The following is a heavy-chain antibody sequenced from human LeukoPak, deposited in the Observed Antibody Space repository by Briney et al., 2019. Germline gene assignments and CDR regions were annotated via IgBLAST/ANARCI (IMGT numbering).Heavy chain of an antibody. CDR1: GGSISSSSYY. J-gene: IGHJ4*02. CDR3: ARHGRVGYCSSTSCYGRAGVDY. Sequence: SETLSLTCTVSGGSISSSSYYWGWIRQPPGKGLEWIGSIYYSGSTYYNPSLKSRVTISVDTSKNQFSLKLSSVTAADTAVYYCARHGRVGYCSSTSCYGRAGVDYWGQGTLVTVSS. CDR2: IYYSGST. D-gene: IGHD2-2*01. V-gene: IGHV4-39*01.